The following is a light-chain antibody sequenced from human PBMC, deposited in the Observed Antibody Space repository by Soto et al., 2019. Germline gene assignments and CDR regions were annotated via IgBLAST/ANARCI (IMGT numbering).Light chain of an antibody. CDR3: MQGLHGPWT. CDR2: LSL. J-gene: IGKJ1*01. Sequence: DVVMTQSPLSLPVTPGEPASISCRSSQSLLHSNGNTYLDWYLQKPGQSPQLLIYLSLNRASGVPDRFSGSGTGTDFTLKISRVEAEDVGVYYCMQGLHGPWTFGQGTKVEIK. V-gene: IGKV2-28*01. CDR1: QSLLHSNGNTY.